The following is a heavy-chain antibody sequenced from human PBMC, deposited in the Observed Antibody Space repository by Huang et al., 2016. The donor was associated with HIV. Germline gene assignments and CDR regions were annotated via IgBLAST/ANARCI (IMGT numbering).Heavy chain of an antibody. V-gene: IGHV1-69*01. J-gene: IGHJ4*02. Sequence: QVQLEQSGPAVRKPGSSVKVSCQASGGSFSDQIISLVRQAPGQRFGWWGGIIPLCRAPAYAKEVKGGVTMTADESTATIYMELNSLTSEDTAVYYCAMSLRYQYDSRSYWGRYFDYWGQGTLVTVSS. CDR3: AMSLRYQYDSRSYWGRYFDY. D-gene: IGHD3-16*01. CDR2: IIPLCRAP. CDR1: GGSFSDQI.